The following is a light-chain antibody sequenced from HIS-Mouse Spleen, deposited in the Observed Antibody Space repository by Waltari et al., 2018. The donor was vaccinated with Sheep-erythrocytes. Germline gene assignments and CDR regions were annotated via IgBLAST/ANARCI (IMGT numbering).Light chain of an antibody. CDR2: DVS. CDR1: SSDVGGYNS. CDR3: CSYAGSYTFV. J-gene: IGLJ1*01. Sequence: QSALTQPRSVSGSPGQSVTISCTGTSSDVGGYNSVPWYQQHPGKAPNLMIYDVSKRPSGVPDRFSGSKSGNTASLTISGLQAEDEADYYCCSYAGSYTFVFGTGTKVTVL. V-gene: IGLV2-11*01.